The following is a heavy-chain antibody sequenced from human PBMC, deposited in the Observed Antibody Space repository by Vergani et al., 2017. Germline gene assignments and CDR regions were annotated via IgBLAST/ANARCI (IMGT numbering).Heavy chain of an antibody. CDR1: FFSLHTRLFP. V-gene: IGHV2-5*04. D-gene: IGHD1-7*01. Sequence: QITLKESGPTLVKPTPPLPLPFPFSFFSLHTRLFPFSFLRQPPGKALDWLALIYWNDDKHSSPSLNNRVTITKDTSKNQVVLTMTNMDYVDTGTYYSVYSKTYCGTTGCFYPFYYYYYLDVWGKGTTVTVSS. CDR2: IYWNDDK. J-gene: IGHJ6*03. CDR3: VYSKTYCGTTGCFYPFYYYYYLDV.